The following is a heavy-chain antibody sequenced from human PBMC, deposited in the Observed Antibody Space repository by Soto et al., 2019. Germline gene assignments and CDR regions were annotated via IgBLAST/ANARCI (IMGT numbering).Heavy chain of an antibody. Sequence: QVHLVQSGAEVKKPGASVKVSCKASGYAFADFALHWVRQAPGQRPERMGWISGGEGGTKYAQKFQGRVTFASDTSANTAYMELSGLTSADTAVYFCAMDPLYCSGSFCAASYKWFDPWGQGTLVTVSS. CDR1: GYAFADFA. CDR3: AMDPLYCSGSFCAASYKWFDP. J-gene: IGHJ5*02. D-gene: IGHD2-15*01. CDR2: ISGGEGGT. V-gene: IGHV1-3*01.